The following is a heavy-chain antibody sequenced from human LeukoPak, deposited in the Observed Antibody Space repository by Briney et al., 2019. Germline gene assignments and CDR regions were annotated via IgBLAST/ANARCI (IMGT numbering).Heavy chain of an antibody. CDR3: ARDFGTYYMDV. D-gene: IGHD1-1*01. V-gene: IGHV3-53*01. CDR1: GFTVSSNY. J-gene: IGHJ6*03. CDR2: IYSGGST. Sequence: GGSLRLSCAASGFTVSSNYMSWVRQAPGKGLEWVSVIYSGGSTYYADSVKGRFTISRDNSKSTLYIQMNSLRAEDTAVYYCARDFGTYYMDVWGKGTTVTISS.